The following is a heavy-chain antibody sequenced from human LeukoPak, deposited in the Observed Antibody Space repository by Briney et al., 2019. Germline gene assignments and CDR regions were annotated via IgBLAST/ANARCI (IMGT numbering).Heavy chain of an antibody. D-gene: IGHD2-15*01. CDR2: ISGSGGGT. Sequence: GGSLRLSCAASGFTFSSYAMSWVRQAPGKGLEWVSAISGSGGGTYYADSVKGRFTISRDNSKNTLYLQMNSLRAEDTAVYYCARDRTVVVAATPYNWFDPWGQGTLVTVSS. CDR3: ARDRTVVVAATPYNWFDP. J-gene: IGHJ5*02. V-gene: IGHV3-23*01. CDR1: GFTFSSYA.